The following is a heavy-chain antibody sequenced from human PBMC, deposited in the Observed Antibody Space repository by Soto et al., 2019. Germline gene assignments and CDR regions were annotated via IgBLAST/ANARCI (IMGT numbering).Heavy chain of an antibody. D-gene: IGHD6-6*01. J-gene: IGHJ4*02. CDR2: IKEDGSEK. V-gene: IGHV3-7*03. CDR3: SSSEHSAGQQ. Sequence: EVQLVESGGGLVQPAGSLRLSCAASGFRISSYWMSWVRQAPGKGLEWVAHIKEDGSEKLYADSVKGRFTISRDNAKNTLYLEMDSLRVEDTAVYFCSSSEHSAGQQWGQGTLVTVSS. CDR1: GFRISSYW.